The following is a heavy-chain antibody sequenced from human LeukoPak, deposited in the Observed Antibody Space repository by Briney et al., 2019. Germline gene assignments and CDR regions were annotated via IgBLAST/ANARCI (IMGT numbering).Heavy chain of an antibody. V-gene: IGHV3-21*01. CDR3: AKAKTTYYYDSSGSGAFDI. D-gene: IGHD3-22*01. CDR1: GFTFSSYS. J-gene: IGHJ3*02. Sequence: GGSLRLSCAASGFTFSSYSMNWVRQAPGKGLEWVSSIGSSSSYIYYADSVKGRFTISRDNAKNSLYLQMNSLRAEDTAVYYCAKAKTTYYYDSSGSGAFDIWGQGTMVTVSS. CDR2: IGSSSSYI.